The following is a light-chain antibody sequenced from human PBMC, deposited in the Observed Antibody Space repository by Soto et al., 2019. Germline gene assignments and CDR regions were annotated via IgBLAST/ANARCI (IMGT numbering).Light chain of an antibody. CDR1: QDILSW. V-gene: IGKV1-12*01. CDR3: QQANSFPIT. J-gene: IGKJ3*01. CDR2: ASS. Sequence: DIQMTQSPSSVSASVGDRVTITCRASQDILSWLAWYQQKPGEAPRLLIYASSNLQSGVPSRFSGSGSGTDFTLTIGSLQPEDLATYYCQQANSFPITFGPGTRLDIK.